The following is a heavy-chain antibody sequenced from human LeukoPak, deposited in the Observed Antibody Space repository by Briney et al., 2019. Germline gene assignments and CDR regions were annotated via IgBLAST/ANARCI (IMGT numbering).Heavy chain of an antibody. CDR2: IYSGGST. Sequence: GGSLRLSCAASGFAVSSSYMSWVHQAPGKGLEWVSVIYSGGSTYYADSVKGRFTISRDNSKNTLYLQMNSLRAEDTAVYYCARIRSSGWLFDYWGQGTLVTVSS. J-gene: IGHJ4*02. CDR1: GFAVSSSY. D-gene: IGHD6-19*01. CDR3: ARIRSSGWLFDY. V-gene: IGHV3-53*01.